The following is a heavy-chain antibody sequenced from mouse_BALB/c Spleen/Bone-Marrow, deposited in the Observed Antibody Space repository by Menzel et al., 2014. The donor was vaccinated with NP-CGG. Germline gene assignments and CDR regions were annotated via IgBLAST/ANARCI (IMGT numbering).Heavy chain of an antibody. CDR3: AREKYGNYYAMDY. V-gene: IGHV2-6-7*01. D-gene: IGHD2-10*02. CDR2: IWGDGTT. J-gene: IGHJ4*01. CDR1: GFSLTGFG. Sequence: VKLMESGPGLVAPSQSLSITCTVSGFSLTGFGINWIRQPPGKGLEWLGMIWGDGTTDYNSALKSRLSINKDNSKSQVFLKMNSLQAGDTARYYCAREKYGNYYAMDYWGQGTSVTGSS.